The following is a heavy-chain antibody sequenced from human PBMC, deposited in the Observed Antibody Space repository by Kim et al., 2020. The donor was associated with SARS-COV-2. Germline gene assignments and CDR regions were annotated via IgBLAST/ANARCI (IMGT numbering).Heavy chain of an antibody. CDR2: IYSGGST. J-gene: IGHJ3*02. D-gene: IGHD6-19*01. CDR3: ARDLIAVAAPAAFDI. Sequence: GGSLRLSCAASGFTVSSNYMRWVRQAPGKGLEWVSVIYSGGSTYYADSVKGRFTISRDNSKNTLYLQMNSLRAEDTAVYYCARDLIAVAAPAAFDIWGQGTMVTVSS. CDR1: GFTVSSNY. V-gene: IGHV3-53*01.